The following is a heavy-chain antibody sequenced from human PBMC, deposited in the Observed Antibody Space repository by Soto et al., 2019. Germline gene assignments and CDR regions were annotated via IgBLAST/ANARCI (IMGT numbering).Heavy chain of an antibody. D-gene: IGHD3-16*01. CDR1: GGTFSSYA. CDR2: IIPIFGTA. J-gene: IGHJ4*02. CDR3: AGGTQYRGYYFHY. Sequence: SVKVSCKASGGTFSSYAISWVRQAPGQGLEWMGGIIPIFGTANYAQKFQGRVTITADESTSTAYMELSSLRSADTAVSYCAGGTQYRGYYFHYRGPRTLVTVSS. V-gene: IGHV1-69*13.